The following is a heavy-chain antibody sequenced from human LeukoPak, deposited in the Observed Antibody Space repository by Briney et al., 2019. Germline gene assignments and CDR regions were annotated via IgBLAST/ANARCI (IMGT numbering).Heavy chain of an antibody. V-gene: IGHV3-23*01. Sequence: GGSLRLSCAASGFTFSNFAVSWVRQAPGKGLEWVSAISGSGSSTHYADSVKGRFTISRDNSKNTLYLQMNSLRAEDTAVYYCAKSPAVDAAFDIWGQGTMVTVSS. CDR3: AKSPAVDAAFDI. J-gene: IGHJ3*02. D-gene: IGHD4-23*01. CDR2: ISGSGSST. CDR1: GFTFSNFA.